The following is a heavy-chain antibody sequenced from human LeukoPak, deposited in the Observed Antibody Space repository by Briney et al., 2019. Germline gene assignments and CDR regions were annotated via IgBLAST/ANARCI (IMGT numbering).Heavy chain of an antibody. D-gene: IGHD1-7*01. CDR2: ISGSGTTI. Sequence: GGSLRLSCAASGFTFSSYEMNWVRQAPGKGLEWVSYISGSGTTIYYPDSVKGQFTISRDNAKNSLYLQMNSLRAEDTALYYCAREPPFRDITGTFDFWGQGTLVTVSS. J-gene: IGHJ4*02. V-gene: IGHV3-48*03. CDR1: GFTFSSYE. CDR3: AREPPFRDITGTFDF.